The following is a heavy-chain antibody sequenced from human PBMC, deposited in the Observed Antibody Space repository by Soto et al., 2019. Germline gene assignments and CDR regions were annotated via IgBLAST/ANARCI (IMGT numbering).Heavy chain of an antibody. J-gene: IGHJ4*02. D-gene: IGHD5-12*01. CDR2: IKQDGNEK. V-gene: IGHV3-7*01. CDR3: ARDSTYGGYPNFDY. Sequence: NGLEWVANIKQDGNEKYYMHSVKGRFTIYRDNDKNSLSMQMNSLRAEDTAVYYCARDSTYGGYPNFDYWGKGTLVTV.